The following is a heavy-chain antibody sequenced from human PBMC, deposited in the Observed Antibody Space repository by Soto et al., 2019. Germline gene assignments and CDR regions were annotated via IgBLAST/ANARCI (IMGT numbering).Heavy chain of an antibody. CDR2: INAGNGNT. J-gene: IGHJ6*03. D-gene: IGHD5-12*01. CDR3: ARDRVDIVAKIHRGGLYYYYYMDV. Sequence: ASVKVSCKASGYTFTSYAMHWVRQAPGQRLEWMGWINAGNGNTKYSQKFQGRVTITRDTSASTAYMELSNLRSEDTAVYYCARDRVDIVAKIHRGGLYYYYYMDVWGKGTTVTVSS. V-gene: IGHV1-3*01. CDR1: GYTFTSYA.